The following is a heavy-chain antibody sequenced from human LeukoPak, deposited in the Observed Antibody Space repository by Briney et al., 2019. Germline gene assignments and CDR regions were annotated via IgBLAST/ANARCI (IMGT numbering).Heavy chain of an antibody. CDR1: GYTFTSYY. D-gene: IGHD3-16*02. V-gene: IGHV1-46*01. Sequence: GAPVKVSCKASGYTFTSYYMHWVRQAPGQGLEWMGIINPSGGSTRYAQKFQGRVTMTTDTSTSTVYMELSSLRSEDTAVYYCARGGDYVWGSYRTIDYWGQGTLVTVSS. CDR2: INPSGGST. CDR3: ARGGDYVWGSYRTIDY. J-gene: IGHJ4*02.